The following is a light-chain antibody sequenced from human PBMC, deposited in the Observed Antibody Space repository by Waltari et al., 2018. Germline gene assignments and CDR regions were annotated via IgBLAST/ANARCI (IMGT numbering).Light chain of an antibody. Sequence: DIVMTQSPDSLAVSLGERATINCKSSQSVFSRPNSKNYLAWFQQKPGQPPTLLIYWASPRESGVPDRFSGSGSRTDFTLTISSLQAEDVAVYYCQQSYSSPRTFGQGTRVQIK. V-gene: IGKV4-1*01. CDR1: QSVFSRPNSKNY. J-gene: IGKJ1*01. CDR3: QQSYSSPRT. CDR2: WAS.